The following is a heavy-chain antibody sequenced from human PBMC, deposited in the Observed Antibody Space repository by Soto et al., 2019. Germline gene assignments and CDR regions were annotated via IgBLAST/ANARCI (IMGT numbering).Heavy chain of an antibody. V-gene: IGHV1-18*01. D-gene: IGHD3-3*01. J-gene: IGHJ6*02. CDR2: ISCYNGNT. CDR1: GYSFTAYG. CDR3: ARDAPPPELRFLEWHNYDDSGMDV. Sequence: QVQVVQSGDEVKGTGASVRVSCKTSGYSFTAYGISWVRQAPGQGLEWLGWISCYNGNTKYAQKVQGRVTMTTDTCTSTAYMEVRSLRSDDTAIYYCARDAPPPELRFLEWHNYDDSGMDVWGQGTTVTVSS.